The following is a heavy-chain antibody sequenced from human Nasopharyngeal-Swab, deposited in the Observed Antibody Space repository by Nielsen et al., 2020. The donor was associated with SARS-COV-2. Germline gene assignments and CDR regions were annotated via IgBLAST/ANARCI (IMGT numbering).Heavy chain of an antibody. Sequence: APVKVSCKASGYAFTKYAMHWVRQAPGQGLEWMGWINTNTGTPTYAQGFTGRFVFSLDTSVSTAYLQISSLKPEDTGVYYCARGRGSSGYYPTDYWGQGTLVTVSS. CDR1: GYAFTKYA. CDR2: INTNTGTP. V-gene: IGHV7-4-1*02. J-gene: IGHJ4*02. CDR3: ARGRGSSGYYPTDY. D-gene: IGHD3-22*01.